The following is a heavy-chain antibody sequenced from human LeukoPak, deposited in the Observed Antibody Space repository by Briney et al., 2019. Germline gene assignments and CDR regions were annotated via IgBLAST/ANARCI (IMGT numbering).Heavy chain of an antibody. V-gene: IGHV1-69*05. CDR1: GGTFSSYA. CDR2: IIPIFGTA. CDR3: AVPKIGAALFYFDY. J-gene: IGHJ4*02. D-gene: IGHD6-6*01. Sequence: SVKVSCKASGGTFSSYAISWVRQAPGQGLEWMGGIIPIFGTANYAQKFQGRVTITTDESTSTAYMELSSLRSEDTAVYYCAVPKIGAALFYFDYWGQGTLVTVFS.